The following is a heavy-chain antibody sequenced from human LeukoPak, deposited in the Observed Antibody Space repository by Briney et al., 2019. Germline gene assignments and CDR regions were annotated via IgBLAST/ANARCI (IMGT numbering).Heavy chain of an antibody. CDR1: GGSISSIGYY. CDR3: ARRDYYDTVDY. D-gene: IGHD3-22*01. CDR2: MYYSGST. J-gene: IGHJ4*02. Sequence: SETLSLTCTVSGGSISSIGYYWGWIRQPPGKGLEGIGSMYYSGSTYYNPSLKSRVTISVDTSKNQFSLQLSSVTAADTAVYYCARRDYYDTVDYWGQGTLVTVSS. V-gene: IGHV4-39*01.